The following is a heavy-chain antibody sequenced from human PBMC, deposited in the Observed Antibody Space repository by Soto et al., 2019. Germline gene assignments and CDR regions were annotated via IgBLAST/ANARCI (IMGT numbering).Heavy chain of an antibody. V-gene: IGHV5-10-1*01. D-gene: IGHD6-13*01. CDR2: IDPSDSYT. CDR1: GYSFTSYW. J-gene: IGHJ4*02. Sequence: LGESLKISCQGSGYSFTSYWITWVRQMPGKGLEWMGRIDPSDSYTNYSPSFQGHVTFSVDKSFSTAYLQWSSLKASDTAMYYCARLPYSSGWYQLDFWGQGTLVTVSS. CDR3: ARLPYSSGWYQLDF.